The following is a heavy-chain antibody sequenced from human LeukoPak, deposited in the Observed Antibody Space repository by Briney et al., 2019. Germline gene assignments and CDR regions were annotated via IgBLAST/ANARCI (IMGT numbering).Heavy chain of an antibody. CDR2: IKQDGSEK. J-gene: IGHJ5*02. Sequence: GGSLRLSCAASGFTFSSYWMSWVRQAPGKGLEWVANIKQDGSEKYYVDSVKGRFTISRDNAKNSLYLQMNSLRAEDTAVYYCARVGTYRIAAARFDPWGQGTLVTVSS. CDR1: GFTFSSYW. D-gene: IGHD6-13*01. V-gene: IGHV3-7*01. CDR3: ARVGTYRIAAARFDP.